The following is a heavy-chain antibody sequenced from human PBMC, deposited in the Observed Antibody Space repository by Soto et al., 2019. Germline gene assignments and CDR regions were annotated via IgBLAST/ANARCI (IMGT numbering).Heavy chain of an antibody. CDR1: GGTFSRYT. D-gene: IGHD2-8*02. CDR2: IIPIVDIP. Sequence: QVQLVQSGAEVKKPGSSVKVSCKASGGTFSRYTFTWVRQAPGQGLEWMGRIIPIVDIPNYAQKFQGRVTITADKSTSTAYMELSSLTSGDTAVYYCASHFTGVLVLGTSPPGGDNFGWDVWGQGTTVSVS. CDR3: ASHFTGVLVLGTSPPGGDNFGWDV. V-gene: IGHV1-69*02. J-gene: IGHJ6*02.